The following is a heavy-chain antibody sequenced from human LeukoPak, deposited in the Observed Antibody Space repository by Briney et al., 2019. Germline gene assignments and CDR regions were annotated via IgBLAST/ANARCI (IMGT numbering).Heavy chain of an antibody. CDR3: AKVSRYGDDGEYFQH. Sequence: GGSLRLSCEASGFTFSSYGMHWVRQAPGKGLEWVAVISYDGSNKYYADSVKGRSTISRDNSKNTLYLQMNSLRAEDTAVYYCAKVSRYGDDGEYFQHWGQGTLVTVSS. J-gene: IGHJ1*01. CDR1: GFTFSSYG. D-gene: IGHD4-17*01. V-gene: IGHV3-30*18. CDR2: ISYDGSNK.